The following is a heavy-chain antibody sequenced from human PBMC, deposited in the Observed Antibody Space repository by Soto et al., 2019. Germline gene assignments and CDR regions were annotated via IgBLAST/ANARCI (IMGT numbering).Heavy chain of an antibody. CDR2: INSDGSST. V-gene: IGHV3-74*01. J-gene: IGHJ4*02. Sequence: SGGSLRLSCEASGFTFSTFWMHWVRQAPGKGLVWVSRINSDGSSTYYADSVKGRVTISRDNAKNTLYLQVNSLRPEDTAVYYCARDFEYWGQGTLVTVSS. CDR3: ARDFEY. CDR1: GFTFSTFW.